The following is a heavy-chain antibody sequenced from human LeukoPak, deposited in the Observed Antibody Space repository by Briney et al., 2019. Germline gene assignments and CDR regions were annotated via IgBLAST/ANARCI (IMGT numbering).Heavy chain of an antibody. D-gene: IGHD3-10*02. CDR3: AELGITMIGGV. V-gene: IGHV3-30*02. Sequence: GGSLRLSCAASGFTFSSYGMHWVRQAPGKGLEWVAFIRYDGSNKDYADSVRGRFSISRDNSKNTLYLQMNSLRAEDTAVYYCAELGITMIGGVWGKGTTVTISS. J-gene: IGHJ6*04. CDR1: GFTFSSYG. CDR2: IRYDGSNK.